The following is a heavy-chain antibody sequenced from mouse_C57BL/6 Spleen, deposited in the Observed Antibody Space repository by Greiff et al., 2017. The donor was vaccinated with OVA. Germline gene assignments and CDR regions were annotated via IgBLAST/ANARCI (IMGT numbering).Heavy chain of an antibody. Sequence: VQLQESDAELVKPGASVKISCKVSGYTFTDHTIHWVKQRPGQGLEWIGNINPSNGGTNYNEKFKSKATLTVDKSSSTAYMQLSSLTSEDSAVYYCARWGTTVVEGAYWGQGTLVTVSA. CDR2: INPSNGGT. CDR3: ARWGTTVVEGAY. CDR1: GYTFTDHT. J-gene: IGHJ3*01. D-gene: IGHD1-1*01. V-gene: IGHV1-78*01.